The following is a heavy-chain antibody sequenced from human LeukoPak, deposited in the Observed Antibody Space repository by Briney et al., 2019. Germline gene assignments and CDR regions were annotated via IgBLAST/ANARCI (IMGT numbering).Heavy chain of an antibody. Sequence: SETLSLTCAVYGGSFSGYYWSWIRQPPGKGLEWIGEINHSGSTNYNPSLKSRVTISVDTSKNQFSLKLSSVTAADTAVYYCAKGTSQVNWNDVGDYFDYWGQGTLVTVSS. CDR2: INHSGST. J-gene: IGHJ4*02. CDR1: GGSFSGYY. V-gene: IGHV4-34*01. CDR3: AKGTSQVNWNDVGDYFDY. D-gene: IGHD1-1*01.